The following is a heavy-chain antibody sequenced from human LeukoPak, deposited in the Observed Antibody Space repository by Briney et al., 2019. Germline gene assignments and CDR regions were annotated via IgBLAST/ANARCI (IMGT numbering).Heavy chain of an antibody. CDR1: GFTFSSYS. V-gene: IGHV3-21*01. CDR3: AKDRANWAIDD. J-gene: IGHJ4*02. Sequence: GGSLRLSCAASGFTFSSYSINWVRQAPGKGLEWVSSISSSSSYIYYADSVKGRFTISRDNAKNSLYLQMNSLRAEDTAVYYCAKDRANWAIDDWGQGTQVTVSS. CDR2: ISSSSSYI. D-gene: IGHD3-16*01.